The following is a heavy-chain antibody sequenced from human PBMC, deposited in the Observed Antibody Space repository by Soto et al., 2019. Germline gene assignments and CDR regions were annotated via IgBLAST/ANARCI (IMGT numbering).Heavy chain of an antibody. D-gene: IGHD2-2*01. J-gene: IGHJ6*02. CDR2: INPETGGT. CDR3: ARERYQVMSDGMDV. CDR1: GYTFTGYY. Sequence: QVQLVQSGADVKTPGASVRVSCKASGYTFTGYYVHWVREAPGQGLEWMGWINPETGGTSYAQKFQGRVTLSRDTSINTASLELSSLKFDDAAVYFCARERYQVMSDGMDVWGQGTTVTVSS. V-gene: IGHV1-2*02.